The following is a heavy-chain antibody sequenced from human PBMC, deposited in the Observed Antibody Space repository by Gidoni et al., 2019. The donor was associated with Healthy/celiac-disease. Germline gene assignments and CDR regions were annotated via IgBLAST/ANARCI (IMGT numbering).Heavy chain of an antibody. CDR1: GYTFTSYY. CDR3: ARDYYDSSGYYWYYFDY. J-gene: IGHJ4*02. CDR2: INPSGGST. Sequence: QVQLVQSGAEVKKPGASVKVSCKASGYTFTSYYMHWVRQAPGQGLEWMGIINPSGGSTSYAQKFQGRVTMTRDTSTSTVYMELSSLRSEDTAVYYCARDYYDSSGYYWYYFDYWGQGTLVTVSS. V-gene: IGHV1-46*01. D-gene: IGHD3-22*01.